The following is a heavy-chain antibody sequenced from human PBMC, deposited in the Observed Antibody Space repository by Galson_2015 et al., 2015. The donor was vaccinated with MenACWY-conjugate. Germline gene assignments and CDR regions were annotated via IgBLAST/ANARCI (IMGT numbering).Heavy chain of an antibody. D-gene: IGHD4-17*01. CDR3: TTDSLYGDYLDY. V-gene: IGHV3-21*03. CDR1: GFTFNNYD. CDR2: ISTSSTNI. J-gene: IGHJ4*02. Sequence: SLRLSCATSGFTFNNYDMNWVRQAPGKGLEWVSSISTSSTNIYYADSVKGRFTISRDDSKNTLYLQMNSLKTEDTAVYYCTTDSLYGDYLDYWGQGTLVTVSS.